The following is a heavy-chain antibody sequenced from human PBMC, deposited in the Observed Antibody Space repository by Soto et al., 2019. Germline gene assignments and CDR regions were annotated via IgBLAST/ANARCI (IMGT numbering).Heavy chain of an antibody. CDR2: IKSDGSST. Sequence: PGGSLRLSCAASGFTFSYYWMHWVRQAPGKGLVWVSRIKSDGSSTTYADSVKGRFTISRDNAKNSLYLQMNSLRAEDTAVYYCAKDQKQQLSGIFDYWGQGTLVTVSS. CDR3: AKDQKQQLSGIFDY. J-gene: IGHJ4*02. CDR1: GFTFSYYW. V-gene: IGHV3-74*01. D-gene: IGHD6-13*01.